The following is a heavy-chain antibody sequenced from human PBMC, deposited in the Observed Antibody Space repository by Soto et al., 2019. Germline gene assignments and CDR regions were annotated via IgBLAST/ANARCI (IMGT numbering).Heavy chain of an antibody. D-gene: IGHD4-17*01. Sequence: SETLSLTCTVTGGSISSSNYFWGWIRQSPVKGLEWIGSCHNSGVTYYNPSLKSRATVDMSKNQISLKLSSVTAADTALYYCAHCTLHDYGDYDPGTSHVFDSWGQGTLVTVSS. CDR1: GGSISSSNYF. V-gene: IGHV4-39*01. CDR2: CHNSGVT. CDR3: AHCTLHDYGDYDPGTSHVFDS. J-gene: IGHJ4*02.